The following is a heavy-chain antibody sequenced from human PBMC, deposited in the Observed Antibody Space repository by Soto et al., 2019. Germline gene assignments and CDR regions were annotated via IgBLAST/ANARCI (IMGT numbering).Heavy chain of an antibody. CDR2: IYYSGGT. J-gene: IGHJ4*02. V-gene: IGHV4-39*01. CDR3: ARPSGSFLFYFDY. Sequence: PSETLSLTCTVTGGSISSSSYYWGWIRQPPGKGLEWIGSIYYSGGTYYNPSLKSRVTISVDTSKNQFSLKLSSATAADTAVYYCARPSGSFLFYFDYWGQGTLVTVSS. D-gene: IGHD1-26*01. CDR1: GGSISSSSYY.